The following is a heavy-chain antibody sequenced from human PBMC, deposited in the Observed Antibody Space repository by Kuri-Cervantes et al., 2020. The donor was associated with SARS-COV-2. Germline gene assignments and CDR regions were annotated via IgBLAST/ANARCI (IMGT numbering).Heavy chain of an antibody. D-gene: IGHD3-22*01. J-gene: IGHJ4*02. CDR3: ARDRDDSSGYYYFDY. V-gene: IGHV3-30*04. Sequence: GESLKISCAASGFTLSSYAMHWVRQAPGKGLEWVAVISYDGSNKYYADSVKGRFTISRDNSKNTLYLQMNSLRAEDTAAYYCARDRDDSSGYYYFDYWGQGTLVTVSS. CDR1: GFTLSSYA. CDR2: ISYDGSNK.